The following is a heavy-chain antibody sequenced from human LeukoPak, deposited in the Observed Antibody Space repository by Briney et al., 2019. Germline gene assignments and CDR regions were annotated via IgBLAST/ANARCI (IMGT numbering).Heavy chain of an antibody. CDR3: ASDNDYGDYKADY. CDR2: ISSSSSTI. CDR1: TFSFSRYP. V-gene: IGHV3-48*04. D-gene: IGHD4-17*01. J-gene: IGHJ4*02. Sequence: PGGSLRLSCAASTFSFSRYPMGWVRQAPGKGLEWVSYISSSSSTIYYADSVKGRFTISRDNAKNSLYLQMNSLRAEDTAVYYCASDNDYGDYKADYWGQGTLVTVSS.